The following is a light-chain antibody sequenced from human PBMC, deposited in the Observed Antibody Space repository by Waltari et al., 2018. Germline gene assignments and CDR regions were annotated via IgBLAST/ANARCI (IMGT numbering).Light chain of an antibody. Sequence: DIVMTQPPDSLAVSLGERATINCKSSQSVLYSPNSKNYLAWYQQTPGQPPKLLIYLASTRGSGVPDRFSGSGSGTDFTLTISSLQAEDVAVYYCQQYSTAPWTFGQGTKVEIK. CDR3: QQYSTAPWT. CDR2: LAS. V-gene: IGKV4-1*01. CDR1: QSVLYSPNSKNY. J-gene: IGKJ1*01.